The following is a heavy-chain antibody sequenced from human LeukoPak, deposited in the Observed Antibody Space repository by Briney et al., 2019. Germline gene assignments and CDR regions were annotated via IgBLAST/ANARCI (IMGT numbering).Heavy chain of an antibody. J-gene: IGHJ4*02. CDR1: VGSLSSYY. V-gene: IGHV4-4*07. Sequence: SETLSLTRPVSVGSLSSYYWSWIRQPAGKGLEWIGRIYTSGSTNYKPSLKSRVPMSVATSNNQFPLKLRSVTAADTAVYYCARERVSRDGYYFDYWGQGTLVTVSS. CDR3: ARERVSRDGYYFDY. D-gene: IGHD5-24*01. CDR2: IYTSGST.